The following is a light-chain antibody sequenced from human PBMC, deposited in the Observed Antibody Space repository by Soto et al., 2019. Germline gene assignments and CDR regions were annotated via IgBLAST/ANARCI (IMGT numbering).Light chain of an antibody. J-gene: IGKJ4*01. CDR3: QQYNNWPIT. V-gene: IGKV3-15*01. CDR2: GAS. Sequence: EIVMTQSPATLSVSPGERATLSCRASQSVSSNLAWYQQKPGQAARLLIYGASTRATGIPASFSGSGSGTEFTLTISSLQSEDFAVYYCQQYNNWPITFGGGNKVEIK. CDR1: QSVSSN.